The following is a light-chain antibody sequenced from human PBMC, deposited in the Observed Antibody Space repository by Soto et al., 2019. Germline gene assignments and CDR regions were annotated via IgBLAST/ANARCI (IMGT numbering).Light chain of an antibody. V-gene: IGKV3-15*01. CDR1: QSVHSD. CDR3: PQYNNWPPPP. J-gene: IGKJ5*01. Sequence: LVLRRAPGTLYLSPAESAVLSCRASQSVHSDYVAWYQQKPGQAPRLLIYGASTRATGIPARFSGSGSGTEFTLTITSLQSEDSAVSCCPQYNNWPPPPSGQGTRLEIK. CDR2: GAS.